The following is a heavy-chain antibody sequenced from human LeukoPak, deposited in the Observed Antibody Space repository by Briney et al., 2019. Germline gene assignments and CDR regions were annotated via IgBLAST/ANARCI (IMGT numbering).Heavy chain of an antibody. V-gene: IGHV4-39*02. D-gene: IGHD5-24*01. CDR1: GGSISSGDYY. CDR2: IYYSGST. Sequence: PSQTLSLTCTVSGGSISSGDYYWSWIRQPPGKGLEWIGSIYYSGSTYYNPSLESRVTISVDTSKNQFSLKLSSVTAADTAVYYCAREMATPYFDYWGQGTLVTVSS. J-gene: IGHJ4*02. CDR3: AREMATPYFDY.